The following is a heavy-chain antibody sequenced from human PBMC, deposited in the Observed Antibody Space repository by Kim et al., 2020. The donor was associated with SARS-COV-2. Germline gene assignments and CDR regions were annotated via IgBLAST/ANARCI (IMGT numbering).Heavy chain of an antibody. CDR1: GYTFTSYW. V-gene: IGHV5-51*01. D-gene: IGHD1-26*01. Sequence: GESLKISCKASGYTFTSYWVALVRQMPGKGLEWMGIIYPGDSDTRYSPSFQGQVTISADKSISNAYLQWSSLKASDTALYYCAGLGGSGFDYWGQGTPVTVSS. CDR3: AGLGGSGFDY. J-gene: IGHJ4*02. CDR2: IYPGDSDT.